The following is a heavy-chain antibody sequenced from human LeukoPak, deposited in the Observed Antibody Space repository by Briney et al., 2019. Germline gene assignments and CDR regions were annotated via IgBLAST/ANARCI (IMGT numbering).Heavy chain of an antibody. CDR2: IYSGGST. Sequence: TGGSLRLPCAASGFIVSSNYMNWVRQAPGKGLEWVSVIYSGGSTYYADSVKGRFTISRDNSKNTLFLQMNSLRAEDTAEYYCARGDDYGGAWYYFDYWGQGTLVTVSS. D-gene: IGHD4-23*01. V-gene: IGHV3-53*01. CDR3: ARGDDYGGAWYYFDY. CDR1: GFIVSSNY. J-gene: IGHJ4*02.